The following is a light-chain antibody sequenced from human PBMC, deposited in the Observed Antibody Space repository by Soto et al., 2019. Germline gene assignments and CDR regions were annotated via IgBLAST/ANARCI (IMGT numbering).Light chain of an antibody. V-gene: IGKV1-39*01. CDR1: QSISNS. Sequence: DIQLTQSPSSLSASVGDRVTITCRASQSISNSLNWYQQRPGRAPKLLIYAASTLQSGVPSRFSGSGSGTDFTLTISNLQPEDFATYYCQLFYPTPPVTFGQGTRLEIK. CDR2: AAS. J-gene: IGKJ5*01. CDR3: QLFYPTPPVT.